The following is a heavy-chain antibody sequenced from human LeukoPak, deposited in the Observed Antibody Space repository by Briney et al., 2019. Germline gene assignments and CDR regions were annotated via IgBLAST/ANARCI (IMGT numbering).Heavy chain of an antibody. CDR3: ARNPSQQLVLPINDAFDI. V-gene: IGHV1-18*01. J-gene: IGHJ3*02. CDR1: GYTFTSYG. CDR2: ISAYNGNT. Sequence: ASVKVSCKASGYTFTSYGISWVRQAPGQGLEWMGWISAYNGNTNYAQKLQGRVTTTTDTSTSTAYRELRSLRSDDTAVYYCARNPSQQLVLPINDAFDIWGQGTMVTVSS. D-gene: IGHD6-13*01.